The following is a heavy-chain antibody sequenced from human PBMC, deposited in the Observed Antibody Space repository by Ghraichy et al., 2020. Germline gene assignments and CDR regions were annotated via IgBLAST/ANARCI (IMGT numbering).Heavy chain of an antibody. D-gene: IGHD3-16*01. CDR2: IKQDGSEK. Sequence: GGSLRLSCAVSGFTFSSHWTSWVRQAPGQGMEWVANIKQDGSEKYYVDSVKGRFTISRDNAKNSLYLQMNSLRAEDTAVYYCARSRASYGGFCYFDLWGRGTLVTVSS. CDR1: GFTFSSHW. CDR3: ARSRASYGGFCYFDL. V-gene: IGHV3-7*01. J-gene: IGHJ2*01.